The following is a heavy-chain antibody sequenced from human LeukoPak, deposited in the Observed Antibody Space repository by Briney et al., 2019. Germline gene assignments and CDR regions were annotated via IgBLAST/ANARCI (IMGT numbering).Heavy chain of an antibody. CDR1: GFTFSSYS. CDR3: ARIVGALDY. Sequence: PGGSLRLSCAASGFTFSSYSMNWVRQAPGKGLEWVAVISYDGSNKYYADSVKGRFTISRDNSKNTLYLQMNSLRAEDTAVYYCARIVGALDYWGQGTLVTVSS. J-gene: IGHJ4*02. V-gene: IGHV3-30*03. D-gene: IGHD1-26*01. CDR2: ISYDGSNK.